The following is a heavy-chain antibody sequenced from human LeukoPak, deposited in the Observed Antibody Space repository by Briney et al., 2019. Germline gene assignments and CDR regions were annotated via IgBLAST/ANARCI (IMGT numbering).Heavy chain of an antibody. CDR3: ANWGAWRNSSGWYVIDY. Sequence: SQTLSLTCAISGDSVSSNSAAWNWIRQSPSRGLEWLGRTYYRSNWYNDYAVSVKSRMTINPDTSKNQFSLQLNSVTPEDTAVYYCANWGAWRNSSGWYVIDYWGQGTLVTVSS. V-gene: IGHV6-1*01. CDR1: GDSVSSNSAA. D-gene: IGHD6-19*01. J-gene: IGHJ4*02. CDR2: TYYRSNWYN.